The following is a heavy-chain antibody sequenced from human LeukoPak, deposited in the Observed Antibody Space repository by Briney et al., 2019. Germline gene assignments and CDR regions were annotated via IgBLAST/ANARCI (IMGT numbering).Heavy chain of an antibody. CDR2: IYYSGST. Sequence: PSETLSLTCTVSGGSISSYYWSWIRQPPGKGLEWIGYIYYSGSTNYNPSLKSRVTISVDTSKNQFSLKLSPVTAADTAVYYCAGGWELDAFDIWGQGTMVTVSS. CDR3: AGGWELDAFDI. V-gene: IGHV4-59*01. CDR1: GGSISSYY. J-gene: IGHJ3*02. D-gene: IGHD1-26*01.